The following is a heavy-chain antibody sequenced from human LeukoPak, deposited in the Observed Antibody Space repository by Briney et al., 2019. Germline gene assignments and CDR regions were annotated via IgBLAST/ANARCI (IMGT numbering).Heavy chain of an antibody. V-gene: IGHV1-2*02. D-gene: IGHD3-9*01. CDR1: GYTFTGYY. CDR3: ARGGYDILTGYSLGAFDI. J-gene: IGHJ3*02. CDR2: INPNSGGT. Sequence: ASVKVSCKASGYTFTGYYMHWVRQALGQGLEWMGWINPNSGGTNYAQKFQGRVTMTRDTSISTAYMELSRLRSDDTAVYYCARGGYDILTGYSLGAFDIWGQGTMVTVSS.